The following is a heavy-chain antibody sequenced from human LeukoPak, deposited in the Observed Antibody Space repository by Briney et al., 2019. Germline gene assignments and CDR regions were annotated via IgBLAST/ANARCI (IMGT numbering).Heavy chain of an antibody. D-gene: IGHD2-2*01. J-gene: IGHJ6*02. V-gene: IGHV4-31*03. CDR3: ARVPIVVPAASAYYYYYGMDV. CDR2: IYYSGST. Sequence: SETLPLTCTVSGGSISSGGYYWSWIRQHPGKGLEWIGYIYYSGSTYYNPSLKSRVTISVDTSKNQFSLKLSSVTAADTAVYYCARVPIVVPAASAYYYYYGMDVWGQGTTVTVSS. CDR1: GGSISSGGYY.